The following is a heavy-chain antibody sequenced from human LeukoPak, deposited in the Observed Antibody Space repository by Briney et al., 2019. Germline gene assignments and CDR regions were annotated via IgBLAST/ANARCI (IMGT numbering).Heavy chain of an antibody. Sequence: SETLSLTCTVSGGSISSYYWSWIRQPPGKGLEWIGYIYYSGSTNYNPSLKSRVTISVDTSKNQFSLKLSSVTAADTAVYYCARMVRGKIDYWGQGTLVTVSS. CDR3: ARMVRGKIDY. J-gene: IGHJ4*02. CDR1: GGSISSYY. CDR2: IYYSGST. D-gene: IGHD3-10*01. V-gene: IGHV4-59*08.